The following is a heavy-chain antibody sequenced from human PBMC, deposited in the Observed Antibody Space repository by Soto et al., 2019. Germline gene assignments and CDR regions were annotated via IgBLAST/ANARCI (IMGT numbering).Heavy chain of an antibody. D-gene: IGHD2-15*01. J-gene: IGHJ6*03. CDR1: GGTFSSYT. Sequence: QVQLVQSGAEVKKPGSSVKVSCKASGGTFSSYTISWVRQAPGQGLEWMGRIIPILGIANYAQKFQGRVTITADKSTSTAYMELSSLRSEDTAVYYRVRGYCSGGSCYSYYYYYMDVWGKGTTVTVSS. V-gene: IGHV1-69*02. CDR3: VRGYCSGGSCYSYYYYYMDV. CDR2: IIPILGIA.